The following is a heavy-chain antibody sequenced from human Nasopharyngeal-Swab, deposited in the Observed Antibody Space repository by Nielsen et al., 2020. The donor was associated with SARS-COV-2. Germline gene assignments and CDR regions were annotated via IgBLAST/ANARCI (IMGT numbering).Heavy chain of an antibody. CDR1: GFTFSDYC. D-gene: IGHD3-3*01. V-gene: IGHV3-11*04. CDR3: ASGGYDFWSGYPSDY. CDR2: ISTTGSSK. Sequence: SCAASGFTFSDYCMSWIRQAPGKGLEWVSHISTTGSSKYYADSLKGRFTISRDNDKNSLYLQMNSPRADDTAVCYCASGGYDFWSGYPSDYWGLGTLVTVSS. J-gene: IGHJ4*02.